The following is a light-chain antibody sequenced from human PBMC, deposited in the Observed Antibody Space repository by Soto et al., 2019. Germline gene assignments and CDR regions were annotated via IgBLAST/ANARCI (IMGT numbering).Light chain of an antibody. Sequence: DAQMTQSPSSLSASVGDSVTITCRASQSIGTYLDWYQHKPGKAPKLLIYAASSLQSGVPSRFSGSASCTDFTLTISSLQPEDFATYYCQESHSTFGQGTKLEIK. V-gene: IGKV1-39*01. CDR1: QSIGTY. J-gene: IGKJ2*01. CDR3: QESHST. CDR2: AAS.